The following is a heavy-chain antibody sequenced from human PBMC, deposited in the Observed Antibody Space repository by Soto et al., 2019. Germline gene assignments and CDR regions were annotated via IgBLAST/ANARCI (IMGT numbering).Heavy chain of an antibody. Sequence: EVQLLESGGGLVQPGGSLRLSCAASGFTFSSYALSLVRQAPGQGLEWVSTISRSGDSTYYADSVKGRFPISRDNPKNTLYLQMNSLRAEDTAVYDCAKLGVGVVGATDYWGQGTLVTVSS. J-gene: IGHJ4*02. CDR3: AKLGVGVVGATDY. V-gene: IGHV3-23*01. CDR1: GFTFSSYA. D-gene: IGHD1-26*01. CDR2: ISRSGDST.